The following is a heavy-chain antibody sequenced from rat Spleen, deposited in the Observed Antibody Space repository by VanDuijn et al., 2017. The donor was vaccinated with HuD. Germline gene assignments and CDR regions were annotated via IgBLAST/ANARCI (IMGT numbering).Heavy chain of an antibody. Sequence: EVQLVESDGGLVRPGGSLKLSCAASGFIFSDYYMAWVRQAPTKGLEWVATISYDGNTTYYRESVKGRFTISRDNAKSTLYRQVDSLRSEDTATYYCVGTGYLRDWYFDFWGQGTLVTVSS. CDR3: VGTGYLRDWYFDF. CDR2: ISYDGNTT. J-gene: IGHJ3*01. D-gene: IGHD2-2*01. V-gene: IGHV5-29*01. CDR1: GFIFSDYY.